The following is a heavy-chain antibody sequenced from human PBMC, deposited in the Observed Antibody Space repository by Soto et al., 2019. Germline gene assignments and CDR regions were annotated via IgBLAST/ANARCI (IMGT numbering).Heavy chain of an antibody. D-gene: IGHD6-6*01. CDR2: INAHSGGT. CDR3: AKDLTRQLAYWLDP. V-gene: IGHV1-2*02. CDR1: GFSFTGYY. J-gene: IGHJ5*02. Sequence: ASVKVSCKASGFSFTGYYIHWLRQAPGQGLEWMGWINAHSGGTEYAQKFQGRVTLTRDTSIATAYLTPTSLTSDDTALYYCAKDLTRQLAYWLDPWGQGTQVTVSS.